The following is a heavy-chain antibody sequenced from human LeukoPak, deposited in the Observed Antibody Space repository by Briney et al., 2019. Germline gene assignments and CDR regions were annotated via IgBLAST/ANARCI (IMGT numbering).Heavy chain of an antibody. CDR1: GGSFSGYY. V-gene: IGHV4-34*01. Sequence: SETLSLTCAVYGGSFSGYYWSWIRQPPGKGLEWIGEINHSGSTNYNPSLKSRVTISVDTSKNQFSLKLSSVTAADTAVYYCAGRTYYDFWSGYYTNDYWGQGTLVTVSS. D-gene: IGHD3-3*01. CDR3: AGRTYYDFWSGYYTNDY. J-gene: IGHJ4*02. CDR2: INHSGST.